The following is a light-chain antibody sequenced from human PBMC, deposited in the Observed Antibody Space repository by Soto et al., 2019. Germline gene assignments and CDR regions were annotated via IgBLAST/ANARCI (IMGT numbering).Light chain of an antibody. CDR3: QQRSNWPPIT. J-gene: IGKJ5*01. Sequence: EIVLTQSPATLSLSPGEGATLSCRASQSVGTYLVWYQQKPGQAPRLLMYDVSNRAAGIPARFSGSGSGTDFTLTISSLEPEDFAVNYCQQRSNWPPITFGQGTRLQIK. CDR2: DVS. CDR1: QSVGTY. V-gene: IGKV3-11*01.